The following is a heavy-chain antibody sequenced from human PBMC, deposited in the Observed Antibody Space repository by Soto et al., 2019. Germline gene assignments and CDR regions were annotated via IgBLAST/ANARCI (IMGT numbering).Heavy chain of an antibody. D-gene: IGHD5-12*01. CDR2: ISYDGSNK. Sequence: HPGGSLRLSCAASRFTFSNYAMHWVRQAPGKGLGWVAVISYDGSNKFYADSVKGRFTISRDNSKNTLDLQMNSLRLEDTAVYYCAKDRSLFLYSGLDYWGQGNLVTVSS. V-gene: IGHV3-30*18. J-gene: IGHJ4*02. CDR3: AKDRSLFLYSGLDY. CDR1: RFTFSNYA.